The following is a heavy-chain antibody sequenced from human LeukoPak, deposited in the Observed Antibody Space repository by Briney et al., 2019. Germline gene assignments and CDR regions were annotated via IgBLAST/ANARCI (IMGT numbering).Heavy chain of an antibody. CDR2: IYTSGST. J-gene: IGHJ4*02. V-gene: IGHV4-61*02. CDR1: GGSISSSSYY. D-gene: IGHD3-3*01. CDR3: ARVGITIFGVVIEGLFDY. Sequence: PSETLSLTCTVSGGSISSSSYYWSWIRQPAGKGLEWIGRIYTSGSTNYNPSLKSRVTMSVDTSKNQFSLKLSSVTAADTAVYYCARVGITIFGVVIEGLFDYWGQGTLVTVSS.